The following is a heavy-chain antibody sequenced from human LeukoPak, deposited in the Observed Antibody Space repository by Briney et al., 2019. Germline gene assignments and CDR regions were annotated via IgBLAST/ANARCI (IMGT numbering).Heavy chain of an antibody. D-gene: IGHD6-19*01. CDR2: IYPGDSDT. J-gene: IGHJ5*02. Sequence: GESLKISFKGSGYSFTSYWIGWVRQMPGKGLEWMGIIYPGDSDTRYSPSFQGQVTISADKSISTAYLQWSSLKASDTAMYYCARTKYSSGWTRSNWFDPWGQGTLVTVSS. V-gene: IGHV5-51*01. CDR3: ARTKYSSGWTRSNWFDP. CDR1: GYSFTSYW.